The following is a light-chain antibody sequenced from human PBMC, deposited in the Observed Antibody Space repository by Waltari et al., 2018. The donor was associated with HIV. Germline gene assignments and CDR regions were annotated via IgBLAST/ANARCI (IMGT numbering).Light chain of an antibody. CDR2: GNS. V-gene: IGLV1-40*01. CDR3: QSYDSSRRVV. Sequence: QSVLTQPPSVSGAPGQRVTISCTGSSSNIGAGYDVHWYQQLPGTAPKLPIYGNSNRPSGFRDRCSGSTSGTSASLTITVLHAEDEADYYGQSYDSSRRVVFGGGTKLTVL. J-gene: IGLJ2*01. CDR1: SSNIGAGYD.